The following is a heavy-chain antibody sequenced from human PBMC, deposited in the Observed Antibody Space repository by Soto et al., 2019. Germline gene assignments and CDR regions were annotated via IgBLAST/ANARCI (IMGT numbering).Heavy chain of an antibody. J-gene: IGHJ4*02. CDR1: GFTFSSYG. CDR3: AEMGAGVGATTDY. Sequence: QVQLVESGGGVVQPGRSLRLSCAASGFTFSSYGMHWVRQAPGKGLEWVAVISYDGSNKYYADSVKGRFTISRDNSKNPVYLQMNRLRAGDTGVFYRAEMGAGVGATTDYWGQGTLVTVSS. CDR2: ISYDGSNK. D-gene: IGHD1-26*01. V-gene: IGHV3-30*18.